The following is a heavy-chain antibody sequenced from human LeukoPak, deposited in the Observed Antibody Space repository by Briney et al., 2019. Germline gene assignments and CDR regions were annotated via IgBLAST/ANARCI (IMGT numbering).Heavy chain of an antibody. CDR2: IYYSGST. CDR3: ASRKAVAGTGGFDY. J-gene: IGHJ4*02. D-gene: IGHD6-19*01. Sequence: SQILSLTCTVSGGSISSGGYYWSWIRQHPGRGLEWIGHIYYSGSTYYNPSLKSQVTISVATSKNQFSLKLSSVTAADTAVYYCASRKAVAGTGGFDYWGQGTLVTVSS. V-gene: IGHV4-31*01. CDR1: GGSISSGGYY.